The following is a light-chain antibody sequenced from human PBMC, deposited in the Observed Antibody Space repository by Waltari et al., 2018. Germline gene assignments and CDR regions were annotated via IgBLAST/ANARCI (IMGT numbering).Light chain of an antibody. J-gene: IGLJ1*01. V-gene: IGLV7-43*01. Sequence: QTVVTQEPSLPVSPGGTITLTCASSTRAVTSGYYPNWFQQNPGQAPRALIYSTSSKFSWTPARFSGSLLGGKAALILSGVQPEDEAEYYCLLYYSGQGVFGTGTKVTVL. CDR1: TRAVTSGYY. CDR3: LLYYSGQGV. CDR2: STS.